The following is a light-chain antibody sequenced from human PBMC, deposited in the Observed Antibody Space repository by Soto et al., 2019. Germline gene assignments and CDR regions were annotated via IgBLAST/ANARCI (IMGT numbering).Light chain of an antibody. CDR2: WAS. J-gene: IGKJ1*01. CDR3: QQYYSTRT. CDR1: QSVLYSSNTKNY. Sequence: DIVMTQSPDSLAVSLGERATINCKSSQSVLYSSNTKNYLAWYQQKPGQPPKLLIYWASTRESGVPDRFSGRGSGTDFTLTISSLQAEDVAVYYCQQYYSTRTFGQGTKVEIK. V-gene: IGKV4-1*01.